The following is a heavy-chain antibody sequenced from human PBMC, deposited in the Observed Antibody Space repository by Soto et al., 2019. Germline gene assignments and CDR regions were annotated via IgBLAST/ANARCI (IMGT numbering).Heavy chain of an antibody. J-gene: IGHJ4*02. Sequence: PSQTLSLTCAICGDSVSNNGATWNWIRQSPSRGLEWLGRAYCRSRWQYDYATSVRSRITIIPDTSKNQFSLQLTSVTPEDTAVYYCARDPPDFNSGFDSWGQGSLVTVSS. CDR2: AYCRSRWQY. D-gene: IGHD1-26*01. CDR3: ARDPPDFNSGFDS. V-gene: IGHV6-1*01. CDR1: GDSVSNNGAT.